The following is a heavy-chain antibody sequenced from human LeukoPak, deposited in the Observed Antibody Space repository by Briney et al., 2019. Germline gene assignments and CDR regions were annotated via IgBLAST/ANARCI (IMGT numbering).Heavy chain of an antibody. CDR2: FDPEDGET. Sequence: GASVKVSCKVSGYTLTELSMHWVRQAPGKGLEWMGRFDPEDGETIYAQKFQGRVTMTEDTSTNTAYMELSSLRPEDTAVYYCATQQLVRFVLRFQHWGQGTLVTVSS. V-gene: IGHV1-24*01. CDR1: GYTLTELS. CDR3: ATQQLVRFVLRFQH. D-gene: IGHD6-13*01. J-gene: IGHJ1*01.